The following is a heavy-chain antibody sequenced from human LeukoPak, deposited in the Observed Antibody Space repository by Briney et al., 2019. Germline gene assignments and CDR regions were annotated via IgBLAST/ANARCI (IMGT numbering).Heavy chain of an antibody. J-gene: IGHJ5*02. CDR1: GASISSYY. CDR2: IYYSGST. CDR3: ARHRYYYDSSGHYYQP. D-gene: IGHD3-22*01. V-gene: IGHV4-59*01. Sequence: SQTLSLPCTVSGASISSYYWSWIRQPPGKGLEWIGYIYYSGSTNYNPSLKSRVTISVDTSKNQFSLRLSSVTAADTAVYYCARHRYYYDSSGHYYQPWGQGTLVTVSS.